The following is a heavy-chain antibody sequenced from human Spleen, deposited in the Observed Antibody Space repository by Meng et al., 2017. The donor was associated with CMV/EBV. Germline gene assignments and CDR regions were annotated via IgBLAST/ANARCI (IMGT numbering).Heavy chain of an antibody. J-gene: IGHJ4*02. CDR3: GLLDSSGYYPDY. Sequence: TCAVYGGSFSGYYWSWIRQPPGKGLEWIGEINHSGSTNYNPSLKSRVTISVDTSKNQFSLKLSSVTAADTAVYYCGLLDSSGYYPDYWGQGTLVTVSS. CDR2: INHSGST. D-gene: IGHD3-22*01. CDR1: GGSFSGYY. V-gene: IGHV4-34*01.